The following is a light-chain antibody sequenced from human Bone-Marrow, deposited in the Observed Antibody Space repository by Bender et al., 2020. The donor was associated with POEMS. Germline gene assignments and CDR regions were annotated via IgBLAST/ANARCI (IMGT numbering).Light chain of an antibody. V-gene: IGLV2-23*02. CDR3: STWDDRLNAWL. Sequence: QSALTQPASVSGSPGQSITISCTGTSSDVGNYNFVSWYQQHPGKTPQGLIFEVTKRPSGVSSRFSASKSGSSASLAISGLQSEDATDYYCSTWDDRLNAWLFGGGTKLTVL. CDR1: SSDVGNYNF. J-gene: IGLJ3*02. CDR2: EVT.